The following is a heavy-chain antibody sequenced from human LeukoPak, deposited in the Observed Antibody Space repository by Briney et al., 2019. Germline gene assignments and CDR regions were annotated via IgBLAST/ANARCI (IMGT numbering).Heavy chain of an antibody. V-gene: IGHV3-74*01. J-gene: IGHJ4*02. CDR3: ARDWVYKIDY. CDR1: GFTFSSYV. Sequence: GGSLRLSCETAGFTFSSYVMHWVRRTPGKGLVWVSRISHDGIISYADPVKGRFTISRDNAKNTLILQMNSLRVEDTAVYYCARDWVYKIDYWGRGTLVTVSS. D-gene: IGHD5-24*01. CDR2: ISHDGII.